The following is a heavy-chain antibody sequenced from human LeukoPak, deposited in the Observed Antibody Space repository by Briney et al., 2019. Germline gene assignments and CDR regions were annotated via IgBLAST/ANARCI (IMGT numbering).Heavy chain of an antibody. CDR1: GGSISTYY. D-gene: IGHD6-13*01. J-gene: IGHJ3*02. CDR2: IYYSGST. V-gene: IGHV4-59*01. CDR3: AREGWQQMIRRGFDI. Sequence: PSETLSLTCTVSGGSISTYYWSWIRQPPGKGPEWIGYIYYSGSTNYNPSLKSRVTISVDASKNQFSLELRSVTATDTAVYYCAREGWQQMIRRGFDIWGQGTMVTVSS.